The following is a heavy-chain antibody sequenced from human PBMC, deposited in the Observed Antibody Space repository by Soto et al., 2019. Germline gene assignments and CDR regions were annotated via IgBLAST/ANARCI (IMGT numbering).Heavy chain of an antibody. D-gene: IGHD2-2*01. V-gene: IGHV1-2*04. CDR1: GYTFTGYY. J-gene: IGHJ3*02. Sequence: GASVKVSCKASGYTFTGYYMHWVRQAPGQGLEWMGWINPNSGGTNYAQKFQGWVTMTRDTSISTAYMELSRLRSDDTAVYYCARVQYCSSTSCPDPPSGAFDIWGQGTMVTVSS. CDR2: INPNSGGT. CDR3: ARVQYCSSTSCPDPPSGAFDI.